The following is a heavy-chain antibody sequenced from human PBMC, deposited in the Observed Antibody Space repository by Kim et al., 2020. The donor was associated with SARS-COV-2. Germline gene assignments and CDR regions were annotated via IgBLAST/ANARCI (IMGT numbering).Heavy chain of an antibody. CDR1: GFTVSSNY. Sequence: GGSLRLSCAASGFTVSSNYMSWVRQAPGKGLEWVSVIYSGGSTYYADSVKGRFTISRDNSKNTLYLQMNSLRAEDTAVYYCARDDVLGSSPQSQNKYYYSGMDVWGQGTPVTVSS. CDR3: ARDDVLGSSPQSQNKYYYSGMDV. CDR2: IYSGGST. V-gene: IGHV3-53*01. J-gene: IGHJ6*02. D-gene: IGHD6-6*01.